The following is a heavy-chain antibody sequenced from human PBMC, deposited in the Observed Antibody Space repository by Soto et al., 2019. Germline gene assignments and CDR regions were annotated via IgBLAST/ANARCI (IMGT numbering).Heavy chain of an antibody. V-gene: IGHV1-24*01. J-gene: IGHJ5*02. Sequence: ASVKVSCKVSGYTLTELSMHWVRQAPGKGLEWMGGFDPEDGETMYAQKFQGRVTMTEDTSTDTAYMELSRLRSEDTAVYYGATLSNDFSSGPNNWFDPWGQGTLVTVSS. CDR1: GYTLTELS. CDR2: FDPEDGET. D-gene: IGHD3-3*01. CDR3: ATLSNDFSSGPNNWFDP.